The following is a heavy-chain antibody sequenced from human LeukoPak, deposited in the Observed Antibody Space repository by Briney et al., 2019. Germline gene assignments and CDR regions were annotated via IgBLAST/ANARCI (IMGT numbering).Heavy chain of an antibody. CDR1: GYTFTGYY. CDR3: ARPRAFSYGQMYYFDY. J-gene: IGHJ4*02. Sequence: GASVKVSCKASGYTFTGYYIHWVRQAPGQGLEWMGWINPNTGGTNYAQKFQGRVTMTRDTFISTAYMDLSRLRSDDTAVYYCARPRAFSYGQMYYFDYWGQGALVTVSS. V-gene: IGHV1-2*02. CDR2: INPNTGGT. D-gene: IGHD5-18*01.